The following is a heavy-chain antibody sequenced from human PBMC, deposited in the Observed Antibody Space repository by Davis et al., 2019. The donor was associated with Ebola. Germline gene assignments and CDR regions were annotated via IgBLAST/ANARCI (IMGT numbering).Heavy chain of an antibody. D-gene: IGHD3-10*01. CDR1: GYTFTSYY. J-gene: IGHJ4*02. V-gene: IGHV1-69*13. CDR2: IIPIFGTA. Sequence: SVRVSCKASGYTFTSYYMHWVRQAPGQGLEWMGGIIPIFGTANYAQKFQGRVTITADESTSTAYMELSSLRSEDTAVYYCARGIGGSGSLRYWGQGTLVTVSS. CDR3: ARGIGGSGSLRY.